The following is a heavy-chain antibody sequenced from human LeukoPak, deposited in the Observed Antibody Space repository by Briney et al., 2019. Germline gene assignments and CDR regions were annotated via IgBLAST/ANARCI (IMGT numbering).Heavy chain of an antibody. CDR2: IYSGGST. Sequence: GGSLRLSCAASGFSFSNFAMSWVRQAPGKGLEWVSVIYSGGSTYYADSVKGRFTISRDNSKNTLYLQMNSLRAEDTAVYYCASGIDYWGQGTLVTVSS. V-gene: IGHV3-66*01. CDR1: GFSFSNFA. J-gene: IGHJ4*02. CDR3: ASGIDY.